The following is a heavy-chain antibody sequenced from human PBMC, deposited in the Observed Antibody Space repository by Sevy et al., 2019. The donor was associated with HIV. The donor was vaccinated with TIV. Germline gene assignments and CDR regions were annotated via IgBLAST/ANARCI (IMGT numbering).Heavy chain of an antibody. D-gene: IGHD1-26*01. J-gene: IGHJ6*03. CDR2: ISGSGGST. CDR1: GFMFSSYA. Sequence: GGSLRLSCAASGFMFSSYAMSWVHQAPGKGLEWVSAISGSGGSTYYADSVKGRFTISRDSSKNTLYLQMNSLRAEDTAVYYCAKIGSDYFYYYYMDVWGKGTTVTVSS. V-gene: IGHV3-23*01. CDR3: AKIGSDYFYYYYMDV.